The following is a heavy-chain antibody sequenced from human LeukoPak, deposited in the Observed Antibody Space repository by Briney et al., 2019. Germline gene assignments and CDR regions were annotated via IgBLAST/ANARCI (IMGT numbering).Heavy chain of an antibody. CDR2: ISYDGSNK. CDR3: AREQGKQWLVRYYYYGMDV. D-gene: IGHD6-19*01. Sequence: GGSLRLSCAASGFTFSSYAMHWVRQAPGKGLEWVAVISYDGSNKYYADSVKGRFTISRDNSKNTLYLQMNSLRAEDTAVYYCAREQGKQWLVRYYYYGMDVWGQGTTVTVSS. J-gene: IGHJ6*02. CDR1: GFTFSSYA. V-gene: IGHV3-30-3*01.